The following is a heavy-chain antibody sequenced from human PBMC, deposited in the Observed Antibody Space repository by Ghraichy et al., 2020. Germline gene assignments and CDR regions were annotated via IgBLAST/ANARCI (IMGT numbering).Heavy chain of an antibody. CDR1: GFTFSSFS. D-gene: IGHD2-15*01. CDR2: ICSASSYI. CDR3: ARDPGYCSGGRCYGGAFDI. J-gene: IGHJ3*02. V-gene: IGHV3-21*01. Sequence: GGSLRLSCAASGFTFSSFSMNWVRQAPGKGLEWVSSICSASSYIYYADSVKGRFTISRDNAKSSLYLQMNSLRAEDTAVYYCARDPGYCSGGRCYGGAFDIWAQGTMVTVSS.